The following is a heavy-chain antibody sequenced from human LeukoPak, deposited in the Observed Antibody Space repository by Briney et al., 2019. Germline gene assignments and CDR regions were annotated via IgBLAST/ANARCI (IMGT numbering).Heavy chain of an antibody. CDR1: GFTVSSNY. Sequence: GGSLRLSCAASGFTVSSNYMSWVRQAPGKGLEWVSVIYSGGSTYYAESVKGRFTISRDNSKNTLYLQMNRLRAEDTAVYYCARESRYYDSRGYFHRQLPKTVWGQGTLVTVSS. J-gene: IGHJ4*02. CDR3: ARESRYYDSRGYFHRQLPKTV. D-gene: IGHD3-22*01. V-gene: IGHV3-66*01. CDR2: IYSGGST.